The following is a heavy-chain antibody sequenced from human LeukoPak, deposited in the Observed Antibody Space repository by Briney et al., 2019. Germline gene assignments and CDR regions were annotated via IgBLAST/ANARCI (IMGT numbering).Heavy chain of an antibody. Sequence: PGGSLRLSCAASGFTFSSYSMNWVRQAPGKGLEWVSSISSSSSYIYYADSAKGRFTISRDNAKNSLYLQMNSLRAEDTAVYYCARRTPGLFDYWGQGTLVTVSS. CDR3: ARRTPGLFDY. CDR2: ISSSSSYI. D-gene: IGHD1-14*01. J-gene: IGHJ4*02. CDR1: GFTFSSYS. V-gene: IGHV3-21*01.